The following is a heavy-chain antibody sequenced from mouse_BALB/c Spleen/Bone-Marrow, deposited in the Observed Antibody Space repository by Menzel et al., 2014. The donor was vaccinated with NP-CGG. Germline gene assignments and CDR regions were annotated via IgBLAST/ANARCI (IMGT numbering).Heavy chain of an antibody. CDR1: GFTFSDAW. J-gene: IGHJ4*01. CDR2: IRSKANNHAT. V-gene: IGHV6-6*01. D-gene: IGHD1-1*01. Sequence: EVKLVESGGGLVQPGGSMKLSCAASGFTFSDAWMDWVRQSPEKGLEWVAEIRSKANNHATFYTESVKGRFTISRDDSKSSVYLQMSSLRAEGTGIYYCAGNIYYYGYSLVDYWGQGTSVTVSS. CDR3: AGNIYYYGYSLVDY.